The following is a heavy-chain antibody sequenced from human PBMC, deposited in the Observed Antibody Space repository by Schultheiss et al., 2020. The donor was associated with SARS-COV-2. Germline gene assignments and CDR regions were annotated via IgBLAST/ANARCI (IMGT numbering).Heavy chain of an antibody. CDR2: IYSGGST. J-gene: IGHJ6*02. Sequence: GGSLRLSCAASGFTVSSNYMSWVRQAPGKGLEWVSVIYSGGSTYYADSVKGRFTISRDNSKNTLYLQMNSLRAEDTAVYYCARILRSSYYYYGMDVWGQGTTVTVSS. CDR3: ARILRSSYYYYGMDV. D-gene: IGHD6-6*01. CDR1: GFTVSSNY. V-gene: IGHV3-53*01.